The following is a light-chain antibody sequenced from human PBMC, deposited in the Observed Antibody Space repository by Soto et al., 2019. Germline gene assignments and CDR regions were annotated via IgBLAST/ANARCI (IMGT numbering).Light chain of an antibody. J-gene: IGKJ5*01. CDR3: QQYENLPT. CDR1: QSISTR. CDR2: DAS. V-gene: IGKV1-33*01. Sequence: DIQMTQSPSTMSASVGDRVTITCRASQSISTRLAWYQQKPGRAPKLLIYDASNLEAGVPSRFRGSGSGTDFTFTISRLQPEDIATYYCQQYENLPTFGQGTRLEIK.